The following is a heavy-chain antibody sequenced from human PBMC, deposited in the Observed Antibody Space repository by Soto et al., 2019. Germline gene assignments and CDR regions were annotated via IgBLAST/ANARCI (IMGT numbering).Heavy chain of an antibody. CDR3: ARDFKGCISAACYSPSDY. Sequence: QVQLVQSGAEVKKPGSSVKVSCKASGGTFSTYTITWVRQAPGQGLEWMGRIIPVFGTTNYVQKFQGRVTITADTSTSTDYMELSSLRSEATAIYYCARDFKGCISAACYSPSDYWGQGTLVTVSS. CDR1: GGTFSTYT. J-gene: IGHJ4*02. V-gene: IGHV1-69*08. D-gene: IGHD2-15*01. CDR2: IIPVFGTT.